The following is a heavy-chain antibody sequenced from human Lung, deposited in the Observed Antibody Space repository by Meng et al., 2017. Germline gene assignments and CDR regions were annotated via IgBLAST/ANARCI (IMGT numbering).Heavy chain of an antibody. V-gene: IGHV1-3*01. D-gene: IGHD6-19*01. CDR1: GYTFTNYA. CDR3: ARGDQPWPHRFDP. CDR2: ITAGNGNT. Sequence: QVQLVQAGSELKKPGASVSLSCMASGYTFTNYAIHWVRQAPGQRLEWMGWITAGNGNTKYSQKFQGRVTIIRDTSASTVYMELSSLRSEDTAVYYCARGDQPWPHRFDPWGQGTLVTVSS. J-gene: IGHJ5*02.